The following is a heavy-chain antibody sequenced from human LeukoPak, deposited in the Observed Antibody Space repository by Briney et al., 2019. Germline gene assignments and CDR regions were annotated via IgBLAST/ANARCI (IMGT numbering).Heavy chain of an antibody. D-gene: IGHD3-9*01. CDR3: ARDILTGSQSRFQH. V-gene: IGHV3-9*01. Sequence: AGGSLRLSCAASGFTFDDYAMHWVRQAPGKGLEWVLGISWNSGSIGYADSVKGRFTISRDNAKNSLYLQMNSLRAEDTAVYYCARDILTGSQSRFQHWGQGTLVTVSS. J-gene: IGHJ1*01. CDR1: GFTFDDYA. CDR2: ISWNSGSI.